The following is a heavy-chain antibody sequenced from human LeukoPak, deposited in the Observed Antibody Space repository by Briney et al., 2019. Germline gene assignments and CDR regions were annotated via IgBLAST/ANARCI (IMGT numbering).Heavy chain of an antibody. D-gene: IGHD3-3*01. V-gene: IGHV3-21*01. J-gene: IGHJ6*02. CDR2: ISSSSSYI. Sequence: PGGSLRLSCAASGFTFSSYSMNWVRQAPGKGLEWVSSISSSSSYIYYADSVKGRFTISRDNAKNSLHLQMNSLRAEDTAVYYCARVGITIFGVVMPHYGMDVWGQGTTVTVSS. CDR3: ARVGITIFGVVMPHYGMDV. CDR1: GFTFSSYS.